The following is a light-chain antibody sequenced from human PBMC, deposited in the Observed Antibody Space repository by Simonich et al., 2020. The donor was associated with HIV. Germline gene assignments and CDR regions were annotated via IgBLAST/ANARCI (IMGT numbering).Light chain of an antibody. V-gene: IGKV4-1*01. CDR1: RSVLHSSNNKNY. Sequence: DIVMTKSPDSLAVSLGERATLNCKSSRSVLHSSNNKNYLAWYQQKPGQPPKLLIYWAATRESGVPDRFSASGSGTDFTLTISSLQAEDVAVYYCQQYYSTPPTFGQGTKVEIK. CDR2: WAA. CDR3: QQYYSTPPT. J-gene: IGKJ1*01.